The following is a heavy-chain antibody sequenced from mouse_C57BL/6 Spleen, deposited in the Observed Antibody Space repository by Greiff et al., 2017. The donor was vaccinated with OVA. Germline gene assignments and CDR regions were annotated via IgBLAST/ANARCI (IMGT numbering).Heavy chain of an antibody. D-gene: IGHD2-4*01. Sequence: QVQLQQPGAELVRPGSSVKLSCKASGYTFTSYWMDWVKQRPGQGLEWIGNIYPSDSETHYNQKFKDKATLTVDKSSSTAYMQLSSLTSEDSAVYYCARRGDYDGDYWSQGTTLTVSS. CDR3: ARRGDYDGDY. J-gene: IGHJ2*01. V-gene: IGHV1-61*01. CDR2: IYPSDSET. CDR1: GYTFTSYW.